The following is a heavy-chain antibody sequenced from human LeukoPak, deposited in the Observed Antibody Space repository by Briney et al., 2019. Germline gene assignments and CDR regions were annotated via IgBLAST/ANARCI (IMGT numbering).Heavy chain of an antibody. CDR3: AKDPFITNDSSGLDY. Sequence: PGGSLRLSCAASGFTFSSYAMHWVRQAPGKGLEWVAVISYDGSNKYYADSVKGRFTISRDNSKNTLYLQMNSLRAEDTAVYYCAKDPFITNDSSGLDYWGQGTLVTVSS. CDR2: ISYDGSNK. V-gene: IGHV3-30-3*01. J-gene: IGHJ4*02. CDR1: GFTFSSYA. D-gene: IGHD3-22*01.